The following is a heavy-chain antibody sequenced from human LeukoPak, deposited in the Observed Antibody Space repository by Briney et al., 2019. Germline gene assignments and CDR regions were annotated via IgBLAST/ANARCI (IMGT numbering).Heavy chain of an antibody. CDR3: ARMRERATTGISGGDY. J-gene: IGHJ4*02. Sequence: SETLSLACAVYGGSFSGFYWSWIRQPPGKGLEWIGEIHHSGSTNYNPSLKSRVTISVDTSKNQFSLKLSSVTAADTAVYYCARMRERATTGISGGDYWGQGTLVTVSS. CDR2: IHHSGST. CDR1: GGSFSGFY. D-gene: IGHD1-1*01. V-gene: IGHV4-34*01.